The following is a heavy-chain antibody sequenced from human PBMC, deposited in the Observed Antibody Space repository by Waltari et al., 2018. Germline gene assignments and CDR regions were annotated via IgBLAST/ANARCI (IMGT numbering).Heavy chain of an antibody. CDR3: ARCRYLEEYYYVDI. Sequence: QVQLQESGPGLVKPSKTLSLTCAVSGVSIKDYYWSWIRQPAGKGLEWIGRIHTFGCPNYTPSLRSRVTMSVDTSKNRFSLNLSSVTAADTAVYYCARCRYLEEYYYVDIWGKGTTVTVSS. J-gene: IGHJ6*03. D-gene: IGHD3-3*01. V-gene: IGHV4-4*07. CDR1: GVSIKDYY. CDR2: IHTFGCP.